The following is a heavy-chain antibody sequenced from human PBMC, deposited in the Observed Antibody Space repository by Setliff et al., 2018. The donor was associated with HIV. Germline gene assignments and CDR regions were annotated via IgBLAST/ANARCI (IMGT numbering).Heavy chain of an antibody. V-gene: IGHV4-39*01. D-gene: IGHD2-8*02. CDR3: ARRGMWSYETGGNPTATFDY. Sequence: LSLTCTVSGGSINSRSYYWAWIRQPPGKGLEWGASIYFSGTPYYNPSLKNRFTISVDTSKNQFSLKLSSVTAADTAVYYCARRGMWSYETGGNPTATFDYWGQGVLVTVSS. CDR2: IYFSGTP. J-gene: IGHJ4*02. CDR1: GGSINSRSYY.